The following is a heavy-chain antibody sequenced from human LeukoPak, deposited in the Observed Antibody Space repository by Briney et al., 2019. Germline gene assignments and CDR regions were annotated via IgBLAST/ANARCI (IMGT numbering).Heavy chain of an antibody. Sequence: GGSLRLSCAASGFTFSSYGMSWVRQAPGKGLEWVSAISGSGGCTYYADSVKGRFTISRDNSKNTLYLQMNSLRAEDTAVYYCAKDLYRIAVAGFDYWGQGTLVTVSS. CDR1: GFTFSSYG. CDR3: AKDLYRIAVAGFDY. D-gene: IGHD6-19*01. CDR2: ISGSGGCT. J-gene: IGHJ4*02. V-gene: IGHV3-23*01.